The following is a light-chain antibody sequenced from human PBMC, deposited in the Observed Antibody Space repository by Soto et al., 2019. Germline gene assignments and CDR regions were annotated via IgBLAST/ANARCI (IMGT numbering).Light chain of an antibody. V-gene: IGKV1-39*01. J-gene: IGKJ1*01. Sequence: IEMTQSPSSLSASVGDRVTITCRASQSISSYLNWYQQKPGKAPKLLIYAASSLQSGVPSRFSGSGSGTEFTLTISCLQPDDFAPYYCQQYNSYPWTFGQGTKVDIK. CDR2: AAS. CDR3: QQYNSYPWT. CDR1: QSISSY.